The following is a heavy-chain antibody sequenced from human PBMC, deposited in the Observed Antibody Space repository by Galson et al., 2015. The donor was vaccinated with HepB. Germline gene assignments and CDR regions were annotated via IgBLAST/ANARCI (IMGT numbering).Heavy chain of an antibody. CDR1: GFPFSSYA. CDR3: AKVKSGSYYGGRYYFDY. D-gene: IGHD1-26*01. V-gene: IGHV3-23*01. J-gene: IGHJ4*02. Sequence: SLRLSCAASGFPFSSYAMSWVRQAPGKGLEWVSAISGSGGSTYYADSVQGRFTISRNNSKNTLYLQMNSLRAEDTAVYYCAKVKSGSYYGGRYYFDYWGQGTLVTVSS. CDR2: ISGSGGST.